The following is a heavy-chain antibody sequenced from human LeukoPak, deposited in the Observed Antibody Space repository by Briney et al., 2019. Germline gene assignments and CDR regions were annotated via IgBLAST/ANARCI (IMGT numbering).Heavy chain of an antibody. CDR2: IYYSGST. V-gene: IGHV4-59*08. CDR3: ARHGGSGSYYNWFDP. D-gene: IGHD3-10*01. CDR1: GGSISSYY. J-gene: IGHJ5*02. Sequence: PSETLSLTCTVSGGSISSYYWSWVRQPPGKGLEWIGYIYYSGSTNYSPSLSSRVSISVDTSKNQISLKLSSLTATDTAVYYCARHGGSGSYYNWFDPWGQGTLVTVSS.